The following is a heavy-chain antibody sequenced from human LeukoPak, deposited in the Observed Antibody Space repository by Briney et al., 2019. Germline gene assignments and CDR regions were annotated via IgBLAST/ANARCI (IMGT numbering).Heavy chain of an antibody. Sequence: GGSLRLSCAASGFTFSSYAMHWVRQAPGKGLEWVAVISHDGSNKYYADSVKGRFTISRDNSKNTLYLQMNSLRAEDTAVYYCARGSGDSSSSNWFDPWGQGTLVTVSS. CDR2: ISHDGSNK. V-gene: IGHV3-30-3*01. CDR1: GFTFSSYA. D-gene: IGHD6-6*01. CDR3: ARGSGDSSSSNWFDP. J-gene: IGHJ5*02.